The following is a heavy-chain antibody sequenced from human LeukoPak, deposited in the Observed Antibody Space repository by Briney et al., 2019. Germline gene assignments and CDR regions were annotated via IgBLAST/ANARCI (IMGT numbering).Heavy chain of an antibody. CDR3: ARALVSITGTSAAFDI. V-gene: IGHV1-2*02. CDR1: GYTFTGYY. J-gene: IGHJ3*02. D-gene: IGHD1-20*01. Sequence: ASVKVSCKASGYTFTGYYMHWVRQAPGQGLEWMGWINPNSGGTNYAQKFQGRVTMTRDTSISTAYMELSRLRSDDTAVYYCARALVSITGTSAAFDIWGQGTVVTVSS. CDR2: INPNSGGT.